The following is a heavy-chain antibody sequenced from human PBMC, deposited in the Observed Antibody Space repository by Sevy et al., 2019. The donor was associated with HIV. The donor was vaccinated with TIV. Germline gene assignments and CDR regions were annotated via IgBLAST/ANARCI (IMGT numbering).Heavy chain of an antibody. D-gene: IGHD3-10*01. V-gene: IGHV3-15*01. Sequence: GGSLRLSCAASGFTFSNAWMSWVRQAPGKGLEWVGRIKSKTDGGTTDYAAPVQGRFTISRDDSKNTRYLQMNSLKTEETAVYYCTTDYYGSGSYYGPHYYYGMDVWGQGTTVTVSS. CDR2: IKSKTDGGTT. J-gene: IGHJ6*02. CDR3: TTDYYGSGSYYGPHYYYGMDV. CDR1: GFTFSNAW.